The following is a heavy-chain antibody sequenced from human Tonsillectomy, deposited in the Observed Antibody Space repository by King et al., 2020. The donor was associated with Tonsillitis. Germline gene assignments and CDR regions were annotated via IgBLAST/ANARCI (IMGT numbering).Heavy chain of an antibody. CDR2: ISYDGSRE. J-gene: IGHJ4*02. CDR3: ARKAVQWLGLDYFDY. V-gene: IGHV3-30*04. D-gene: IGHD6-19*01. Sequence: VQLVESGGGVVQPGRSLRLSCAASGFTFSSFAIHWVRQAPGKGLEWVAVISYDGSREYYAESAKGRFTISRDNSKKTMHLQMSSLRAEDTAVYYCARKAVQWLGLDYFDYWGQGPRVTVSS. CDR1: GFTFSSFA.